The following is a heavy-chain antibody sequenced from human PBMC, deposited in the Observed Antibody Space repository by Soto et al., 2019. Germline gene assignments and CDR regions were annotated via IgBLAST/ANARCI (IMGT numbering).Heavy chain of an antibody. CDR3: ARGEVVALGY. J-gene: IGHJ4*02. CDR1: GGSFSGYY. D-gene: IGHD2-15*01. V-gene: IGHV4-34*01. Sequence: PSETLSLTCAVYGGSFSGYYWTWIRQPPGTGLEWIGEINHSGSTNYNPSLKSRVTISVDTSKNQFSLKLTSVTAADTAMYYCARGEVVALGYWGQGTLVTVSS. CDR2: INHSGST.